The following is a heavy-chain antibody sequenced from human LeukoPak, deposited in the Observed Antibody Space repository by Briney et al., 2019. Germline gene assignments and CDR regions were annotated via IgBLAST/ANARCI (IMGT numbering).Heavy chain of an antibody. V-gene: IGHV3-48*03. Sequence: PGGSLRLSCAASGSTFSSYEMNWVRQAPGKGLEWVSYISSSGSTIYYADSVKGRFTISRDNAKNSLYLQMNSLRAEDTAVYYCARDSMITFGGVISYYYYMDVWGKGTTVTISS. D-gene: IGHD3-16*02. CDR3: ARDSMITFGGVISYYYYMDV. J-gene: IGHJ6*03. CDR1: GSTFSSYE. CDR2: ISSSGSTI.